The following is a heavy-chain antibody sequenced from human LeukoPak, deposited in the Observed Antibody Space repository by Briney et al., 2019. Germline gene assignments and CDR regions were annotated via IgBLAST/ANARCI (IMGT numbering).Heavy chain of an antibody. Sequence: ASVKVSCKASGYTFTVYYMHWVRQAPGQGLEWMGWINPHSGGTDYAQKFQGRVTMTRDTSINTAYMELSMLRSDDTAVYYCTRVTSYYDSSGYYDGAFDIWGQGTMVTVSS. V-gene: IGHV1-2*02. CDR1: GYTFTVYY. CDR2: INPHSGGT. CDR3: TRVTSYYDSSGYYDGAFDI. D-gene: IGHD3-22*01. J-gene: IGHJ3*02.